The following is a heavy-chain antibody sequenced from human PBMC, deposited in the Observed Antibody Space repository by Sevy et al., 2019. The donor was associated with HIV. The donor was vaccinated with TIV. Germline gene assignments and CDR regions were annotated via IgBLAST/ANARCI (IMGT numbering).Heavy chain of an antibody. CDR1: GFPFSSYA. CDR3: AKDRVAVVGEAFDS. J-gene: IGHJ3*02. Sequence: GGSLRLSCAASGFPFSSYAMNWVRQAPGKGLEWVSAISGSGGGPYYADSVKGRFTISRDNSKNTLYLQMNSLRSEDTAMYYCAKDRVAVVGEAFDSWGQGTMVTVSS. CDR2: ISGSGGGP. V-gene: IGHV3-23*01. D-gene: IGHD2-2*01.